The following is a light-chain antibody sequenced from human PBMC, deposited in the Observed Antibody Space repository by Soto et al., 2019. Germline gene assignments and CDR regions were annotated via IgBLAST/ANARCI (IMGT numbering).Light chain of an antibody. CDR2: GVS. V-gene: IGLV2-14*01. CDR1: SSDVGDYNY. J-gene: IGLJ2*01. Sequence: QSALTQPASVSGSPGQSITISCTGTSSDVGDYNYVSWYQQHPGKAPKIMIYGVSNRPSGVSNRFSGSKSGNTASLTISGLQAEDEADYYCSSYSISTALLFGGGTKLTVL. CDR3: SSYSISTALL.